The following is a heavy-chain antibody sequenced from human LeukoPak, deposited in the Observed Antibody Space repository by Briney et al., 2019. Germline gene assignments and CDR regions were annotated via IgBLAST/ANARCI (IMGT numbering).Heavy chain of an antibody. Sequence: PSETLSLTCTASGGSISSSSYYWGWIRQPPGKGLEWIGSIYYSGSTYYNPSLKSQVTISVDTSNNQFPLKLSSVTAADTAVYYCARSLEYSSSSVGYWGQGTLVTVSS. CDR2: IYYSGST. CDR3: ARSLEYSSSSVGY. D-gene: IGHD6-6*01. V-gene: IGHV4-39*01. CDR1: GGSISSSSYY. J-gene: IGHJ4*02.